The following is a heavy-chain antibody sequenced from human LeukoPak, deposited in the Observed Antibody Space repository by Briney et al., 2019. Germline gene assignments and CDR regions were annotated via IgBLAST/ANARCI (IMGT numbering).Heavy chain of an antibody. V-gene: IGHV3-43*01. Sequence: GGSLRLSCAASGFTFDDYSMHWVRQVPGKGLQWVSLITWDGGSTFYADSVKGRFTISRDNSKKSLSLQMYGLSLEDTALYYCPRERGRVIDYWGQGTLVTVSS. CDR1: GFTFDDYS. D-gene: IGHD1-26*01. CDR2: ITWDGGST. J-gene: IGHJ4*02. CDR3: PRERGRVIDY.